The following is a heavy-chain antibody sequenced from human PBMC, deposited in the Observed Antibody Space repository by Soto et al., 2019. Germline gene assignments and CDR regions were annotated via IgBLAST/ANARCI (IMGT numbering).Heavy chain of an antibody. CDR3: ARDDGEDIVVVPAASYGMDV. CDR2: ISYDGSNK. CDR1: GFTFSSYA. J-gene: IGHJ6*02. V-gene: IGHV3-30-3*01. Sequence: GGSLRLSCAASGFTFSSYAMRWVRQAPGKGLEWVAVISYDGSNKYYADSVKGRFTISRDNSKNTLYLQMNSLRAEDTAVYYCARDDGEDIVVVPAASYGMDVWGQGTTVTVSS. D-gene: IGHD2-2*01.